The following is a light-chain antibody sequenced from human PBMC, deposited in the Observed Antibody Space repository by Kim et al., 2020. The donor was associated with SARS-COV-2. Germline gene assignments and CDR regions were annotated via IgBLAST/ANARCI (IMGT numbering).Light chain of an antibody. V-gene: IGKV1-12*01. CDR2: AAS. CDR3: QQANSFPLT. J-gene: IGKJ4*01. Sequence: AFVGDRGSITCRASQPIRRWLAWYQQKPGKAPNLLIYAASDVQRGVPPRFSGSGFGTDFNFTISSLQPEDFGTYYCQQANSFPLTFGGGTKVDIK. CDR1: QPIRRW.